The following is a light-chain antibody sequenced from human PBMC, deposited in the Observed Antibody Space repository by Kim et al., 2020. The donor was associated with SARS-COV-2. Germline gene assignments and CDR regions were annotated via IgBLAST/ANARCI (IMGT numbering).Light chain of an antibody. CDR1: NIGSKS. CDR3: QVWDSSSDNYI. Sequence: SYELTQPPSVSVAPGKTARITCGGNNIGSKSVHWYQQKPGQAPVLVIYYDSDRPSGIPERFSGSKSGNTATLTMSRVEAGDEADYYCQVWDSSSDNYIFG. J-gene: IGLJ1*01. V-gene: IGLV3-21*04. CDR2: YDS.